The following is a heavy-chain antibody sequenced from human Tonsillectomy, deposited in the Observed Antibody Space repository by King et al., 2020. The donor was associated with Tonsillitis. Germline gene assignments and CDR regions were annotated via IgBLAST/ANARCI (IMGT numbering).Heavy chain of an antibody. CDR2: IYPGDSDT. D-gene: IGHD2-2*01. V-gene: IGHV5-51*01. CDR3: ARRGDGCSSTSCSNPSGYYYYYYMDV. J-gene: IGHJ6*03. Sequence: QLVQSGAEVKKPGESLKISCKGSGYSFTSYWIGWVRQMPGKGLEWMGIIYPGDSDTRYSPSFQGQVTISADKSISTAYLQWSSLKASDTAMYYCARRGDGCSSTSCSNPSGYYYYYYMDVWGKGTTVTVSS. CDR1: GYSFTSYW.